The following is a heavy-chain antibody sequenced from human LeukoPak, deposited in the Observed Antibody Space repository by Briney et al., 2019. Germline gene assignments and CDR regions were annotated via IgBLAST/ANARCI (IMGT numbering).Heavy chain of an antibody. CDR1: GFTFSSYG. CDR2: IRYDGSNK. Sequence: GGSLRLSGVASGFTFSSYGMHWVRQAPGKGLEWVAFIRYDGSNKYYADSVKGRFTISRDNSKNTLYLQMNSLRAEDTAVYYCAKGQMVYATYFDYWGQGTLVTVSS. CDR3: AKGQMVYATYFDY. D-gene: IGHD2-8*01. V-gene: IGHV3-30*02. J-gene: IGHJ4*02.